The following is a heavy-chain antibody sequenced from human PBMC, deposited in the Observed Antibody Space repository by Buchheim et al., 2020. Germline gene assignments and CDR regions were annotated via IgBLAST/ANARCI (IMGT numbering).Heavy chain of an antibody. CDR3: TRTIALPQFGMDV. D-gene: IGHD5-24*01. Sequence: QVQLQESGPGLVKPSETLSLTCTVSDGSISTYYWGWVRQPPGKGLEWIGYIHWTGSANYNPSLTSRVTLSIHTSKTQFSLMLGSVTAADTAVYCCTRTIALPQFGMDVWGQGTT. CDR2: IHWTGSA. V-gene: IGHV4-59*12. CDR1: DGSISTYY. J-gene: IGHJ6*02.